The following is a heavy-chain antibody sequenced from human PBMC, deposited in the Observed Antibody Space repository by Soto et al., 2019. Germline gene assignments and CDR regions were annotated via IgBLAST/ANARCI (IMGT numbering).Heavy chain of an antibody. D-gene: IGHD2-2*01. CDR1: GGSFSGYQ. Sequence: SETLSLTCAVYGGSFSGYQWTWIRQPPGKGLEWIGEINHRGSTNLNPSLGSRVTFLVDTSKNQFSLKLRSVTAADTAVYYCARGRQVGPSALFRRAGDYSLDVWGQGTTVTVPS. CDR3: ARGRQVGPSALFRRAGDYSLDV. J-gene: IGHJ6*02. V-gene: IGHV4-34*01. CDR2: INHRGST.